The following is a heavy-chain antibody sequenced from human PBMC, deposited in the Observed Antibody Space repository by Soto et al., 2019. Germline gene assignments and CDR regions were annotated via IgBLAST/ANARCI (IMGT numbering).Heavy chain of an antibody. J-gene: IGHJ4*02. V-gene: IGHV1-18*01. CDR3: ARVGVGLAAPRVWPY. D-gene: IGHD6-13*01. CDR1: GYTFTSYG. CDR2: INPYNGNT. Sequence: VASVKVSCKASGYTFTSYGISWVRQAPGQGLEWMAWINPYNGNTKYAEKFLGRVTVTTDTSTATAYMEVRSLTSDDTAVFYCARVGVGLAAPRVWPYWGQGTPVTAPQ.